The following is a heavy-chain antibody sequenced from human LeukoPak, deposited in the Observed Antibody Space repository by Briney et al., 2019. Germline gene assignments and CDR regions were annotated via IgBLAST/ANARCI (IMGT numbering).Heavy chain of an antibody. J-gene: IGHJ4*02. CDR2: IYSGGTT. D-gene: IGHD6-13*01. Sequence: GGSLRLSCAASGFTVSSSYITWVRQAPGKGLEWVSVIYSGGTTYYADSVKGRLTISRDNSKNTLYLQMNSLRDEDTAVYYCARGVAAAGTTLDYWGQGTLVTVSS. V-gene: IGHV3-66*01. CDR1: GFTVSSSY. CDR3: ARGVAAAGTTLDY.